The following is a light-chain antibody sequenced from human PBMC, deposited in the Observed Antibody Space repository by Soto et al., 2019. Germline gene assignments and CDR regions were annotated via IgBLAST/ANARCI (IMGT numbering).Light chain of an antibody. CDR1: QSISSY. CDR3: QQSYSTPPYT. Sequence: DIQMTQSPSSLSASVGDRVTITCRASQSISSYLNWYQQKPGTAPKLLIYAASSLQSRGPSRFSGSGSGADFTLTISSLQPEDFATYYCQQSYSTPPYTFGQGTKLEIK. J-gene: IGKJ2*01. V-gene: IGKV1-39*01. CDR2: AAS.